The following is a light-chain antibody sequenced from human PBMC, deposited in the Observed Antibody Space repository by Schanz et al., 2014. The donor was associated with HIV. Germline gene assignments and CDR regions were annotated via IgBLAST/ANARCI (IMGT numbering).Light chain of an antibody. Sequence: QSVLTQPPSASAAPGQRVTISCSGGSSNNGSNPLNWDQHVPGAAPKILIYTNDQRPSGVPDRFSASKSGTSASLAISGLQSEDEADYYCCSYAGSYTFVLFGGGTKLTVL. CDR3: CSYAGSYTFVL. CDR1: SSNNGSNP. V-gene: IGLV1-44*01. J-gene: IGLJ2*01. CDR2: TND.